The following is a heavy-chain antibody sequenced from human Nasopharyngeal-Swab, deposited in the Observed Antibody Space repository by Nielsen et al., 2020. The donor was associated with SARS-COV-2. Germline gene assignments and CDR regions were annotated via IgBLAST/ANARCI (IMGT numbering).Heavy chain of an antibody. Sequence: ASVKVSCKASGYTFTSYGISWVRQAPGQGREWMGWISAYNGNTNYAQKLQGRVTMTTDTSTSTAYMELRSLRSDDTAVYYCARDPGYCSSTSCPVPKNYYYYGMDVWGQGTTVTVSS. V-gene: IGHV1-18*01. CDR3: ARDPGYCSSTSCPVPKNYYYYGMDV. D-gene: IGHD2-2*01. CDR1: GYTFTSYG. CDR2: ISAYNGNT. J-gene: IGHJ6*02.